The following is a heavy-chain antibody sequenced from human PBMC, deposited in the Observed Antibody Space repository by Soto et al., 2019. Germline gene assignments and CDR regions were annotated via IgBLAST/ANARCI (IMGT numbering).Heavy chain of an antibody. J-gene: IGHJ6*02. CDR3: ARAGAARIYYYGMDV. Sequence: QVQLQESGPGLVKPSETLSLTCTVSGGSISSYYWSWIRQPPGKGLEWIGYIYYSGSTNYNPTLKSRVTRSVDTSKNQFSLKLSSVTAADTAVYYCARAGAARIYYYGMDVWGQGTTVTVSS. CDR1: GGSISSYY. D-gene: IGHD6-6*01. V-gene: IGHV4-59*01. CDR2: IYYSGST.